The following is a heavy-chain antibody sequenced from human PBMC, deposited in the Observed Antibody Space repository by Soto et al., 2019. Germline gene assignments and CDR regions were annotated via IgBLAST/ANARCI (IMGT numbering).Heavy chain of an antibody. CDR1: GYTFTGYY. D-gene: IGHD3-10*01. CDR2: INPNSGGT. Sequence: ASVKVSCKASGYTFTGYYMHWVRQAPGQGLEWMGWINPNSGGTNYAQKFQGRVTMTRDTSISTAYMELSRLRSDDTAVYYCARGGDYYGSGSYYAYYYYYGMDVWGQGTTVTVSS. V-gene: IGHV1-2*02. J-gene: IGHJ6*02. CDR3: ARGGDYYGSGSYYAYYYYYGMDV.